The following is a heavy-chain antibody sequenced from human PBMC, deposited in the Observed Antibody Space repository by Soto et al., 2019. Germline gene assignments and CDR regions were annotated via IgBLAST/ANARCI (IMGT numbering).Heavy chain of an antibody. D-gene: IGHD6-13*01. CDR3: ARERVSSSWYLGYGMDV. J-gene: IGHJ6*02. CDR1: GGTFSSYA. CDR2: ISAYNGNT. Sequence: ASVKVSCKASGGTFSSYAISWVRQAPGQGLEWMGWISAYNGNTNYAQKLQGRVTMTTDTSTSTAYMELRSLRSDDTAVYYCARERVSSSWYLGYGMDVWGQGTTVTVSS. V-gene: IGHV1-18*01.